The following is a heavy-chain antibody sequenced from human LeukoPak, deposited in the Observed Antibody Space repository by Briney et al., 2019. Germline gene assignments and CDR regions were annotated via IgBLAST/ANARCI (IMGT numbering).Heavy chain of an antibody. CDR2: FDPEDGET. CDR3: ATGGYCSGGSCLGNNWFDP. V-gene: IGHV1-24*01. Sequence: ASVKVSCKVSGYTLTELSMHWVRQAPGKGLEWMGGFDPEDGETIYAQKFQGRVTMTEDTSTDTAYMELSSLRSEDTAVYYCATGGYCSGGSCLGNNWFDPWGQGTLVTASS. J-gene: IGHJ5*02. CDR1: GYTLTELS. D-gene: IGHD2-15*01.